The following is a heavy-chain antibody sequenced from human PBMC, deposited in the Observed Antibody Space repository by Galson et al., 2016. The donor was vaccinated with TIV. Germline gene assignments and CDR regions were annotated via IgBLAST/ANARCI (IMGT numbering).Heavy chain of an antibody. Sequence: SLRLSCAATGFTFTTYGMTWVRQAPGKGLEWVAVISYDGTNKYYADSVKGRFTISRDNSKNTLFLQMNTLRAEDTAVYYCARVLSRSVALYDSSVYGMAVWGQGTTVTVSS. CDR3: ARVLSRSVALYDSSVYGMAV. D-gene: IGHD3-22*01. CDR2: ISYDGTNK. V-gene: IGHV3-30*03. CDR1: GFTFTTYG. J-gene: IGHJ6*01.